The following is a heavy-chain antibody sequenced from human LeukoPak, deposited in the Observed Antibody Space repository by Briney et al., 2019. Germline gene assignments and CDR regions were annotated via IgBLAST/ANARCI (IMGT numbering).Heavy chain of an antibody. J-gene: IGHJ4*02. CDR3: ATSDSSWCPDY. D-gene: IGHD6-13*01. Sequence: PGGSLRLSCAASGLTFRSYAMSWVRQAPGKGLEWVSGISGSGGSTYYADSVKGRFTISRDNSKNTLYLQMNSLRAEDTAVYYCATSDSSWCPDYWGQGTLVTVSS. CDR1: GLTFRSYA. V-gene: IGHV3-23*01. CDR2: ISGSGGST.